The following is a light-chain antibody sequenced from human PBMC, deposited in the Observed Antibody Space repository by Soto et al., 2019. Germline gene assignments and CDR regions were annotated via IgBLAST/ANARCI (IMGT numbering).Light chain of an antibody. Sequence: IQLTQSPSSLSASVGDRVTITCRASEGISRSLAWYQQKPGKAPQLLIYAASTLQSGVPSSFSGSGSGTDFTLTISSLQPEDFATYYCQQLNVYPFTFGQGTRLEMK. J-gene: IGKJ5*01. V-gene: IGKV1-9*01. CDR3: QQLNVYPFT. CDR2: AAS. CDR1: EGISRS.